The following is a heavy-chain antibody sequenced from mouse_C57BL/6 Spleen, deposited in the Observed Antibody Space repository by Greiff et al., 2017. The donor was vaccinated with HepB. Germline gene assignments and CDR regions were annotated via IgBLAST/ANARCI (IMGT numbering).Heavy chain of an antibody. D-gene: IGHD4-1*01. Sequence: DVQLQESGPGLVKPSQSLSLTCSVTGYSITSGYYWNWIRQFPGNKLEWMGYISYDGSNNYNPSLKNRISITRDTSKNQFFLKLNSVTTEDTATYYCARGANCFDYWGQGTTLTVSS. J-gene: IGHJ2*01. CDR2: ISYDGSN. CDR1: GYSITSGYY. CDR3: ARGANCFDY. V-gene: IGHV3-6*01.